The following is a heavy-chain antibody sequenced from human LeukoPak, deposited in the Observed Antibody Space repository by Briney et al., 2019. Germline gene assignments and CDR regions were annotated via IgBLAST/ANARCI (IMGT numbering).Heavy chain of an antibody. V-gene: IGHV3-74*03. D-gene: IGHD6-13*01. J-gene: IGHJ4*02. CDR3: AREGYSTGWYFFDN. Sequence: PGGSLRLSCEAYGFSLNSYWMHWVRQAPGEGPVWVSCISVDGRSTAYADSVKGRFTISRDNAKNTLYLGMNSLRADDTAVYYCAREGYSTGWYFFDNWGRGTRVTVSS. CDR2: ISVDGRST. CDR1: GFSLNSYW.